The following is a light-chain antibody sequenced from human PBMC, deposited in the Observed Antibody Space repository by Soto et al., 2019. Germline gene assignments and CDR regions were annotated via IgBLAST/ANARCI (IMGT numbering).Light chain of an antibody. CDR1: SSDVGDYDY. Sequence: QSALTQPASVSGSPGQSITISCTGTSSDVGDYDYVSWYQQHPGKAPKLMIYDVSNRPSGVSIRFSGSKSGNSASLTISGLQAEDDADYYCNSYTSTSTLVFGGGTKRTVL. J-gene: IGLJ2*01. V-gene: IGLV2-14*01. CDR3: NSYTSTSTLV. CDR2: DVS.